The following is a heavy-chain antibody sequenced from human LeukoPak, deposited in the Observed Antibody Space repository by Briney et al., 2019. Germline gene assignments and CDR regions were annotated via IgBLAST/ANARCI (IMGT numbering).Heavy chain of an antibody. Sequence: PGRSLRLSCAASGFTFSSYAMHWVRQAPGKGLEWVAVISYDGTYKYYADSVKGRFTISRDNAKNTLYLQMNSLRAEDTAVYYCAREEWIIDYWGQGTLVTVSS. J-gene: IGHJ4*02. CDR1: GFTFSSYA. D-gene: IGHD3-3*01. CDR3: AREEWIIDY. CDR2: ISYDGTYK. V-gene: IGHV3-30*04.